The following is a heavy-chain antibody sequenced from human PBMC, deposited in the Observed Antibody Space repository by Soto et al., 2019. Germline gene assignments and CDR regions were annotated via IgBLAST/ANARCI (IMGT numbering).Heavy chain of an antibody. J-gene: IGHJ5*02. CDR2: INPNSGGT. CDR3: ARGVGRDDYSTLNWFEP. D-gene: IGHD4-4*01. CDR1: GYTFTGYY. V-gene: IGHV1-2*04. Sequence: GASVKVSCKASGYTFTGYYMHWVRQAPGQGLEWMGWINPNSGGTNYAQKFQGWVTMTRDTSISTAYMELSRLRSDDTAVYYCARGVGRDDYSTLNWFEPWGQGTLVTVSS.